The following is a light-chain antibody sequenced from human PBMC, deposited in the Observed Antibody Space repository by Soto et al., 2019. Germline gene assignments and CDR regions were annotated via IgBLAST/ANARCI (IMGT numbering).Light chain of an antibody. Sequence: EIVLTQSPGTLSLSPGERATLSCRASQSVSNNYLAWYQQKPGQDPRLLMYGASSRATGIPDRFSGSGSGTDFTLTISRREPEDFAVYYCHQYGSSPRTFGQGTKVDI. J-gene: IGKJ1*01. CDR3: HQYGSSPRT. CDR1: QSVSNNY. V-gene: IGKV3-20*01. CDR2: GAS.